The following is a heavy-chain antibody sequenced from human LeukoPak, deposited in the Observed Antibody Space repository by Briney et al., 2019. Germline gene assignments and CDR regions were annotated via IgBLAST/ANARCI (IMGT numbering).Heavy chain of an antibody. CDR3: ARGSRYYGSGSPTDN. CDR2: MKPNSGNT. V-gene: IGHV1-8*01. D-gene: IGHD3-10*01. CDR1: GGAFTSYD. J-gene: IGHJ1*01. Sequence: GASVKVSCKAAGGAFTSYDINWGRQATGQGLEWMGWMKPNSGNTGYAQKFQGRVTMTRNTSISTAYMELSSLRYEDTAVYYCARGSRYYGSGSPTDNWGQGTLVTVSS.